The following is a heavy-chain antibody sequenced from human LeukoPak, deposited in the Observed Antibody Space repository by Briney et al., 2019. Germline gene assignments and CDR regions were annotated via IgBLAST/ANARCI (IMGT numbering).Heavy chain of an antibody. CDR3: ASGALRWLQKRGNYFDY. Sequence: ASVKVSCKPSGYTFTDKYIHWMRQAPGQGLEWVGWINPAGGDTRYIQKFQGWVTMTRDTSVSTAYMELSSLRSEDTAVYYCASGALRWLQKRGNYFDYWGQGTLVTVSS. CDR1: GYTFTDKY. V-gene: IGHV1-2*04. J-gene: IGHJ4*02. D-gene: IGHD5-24*01. CDR2: INPAGGDT.